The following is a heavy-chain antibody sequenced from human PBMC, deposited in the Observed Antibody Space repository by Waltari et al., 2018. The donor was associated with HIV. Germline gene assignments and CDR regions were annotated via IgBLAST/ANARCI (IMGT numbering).Heavy chain of an antibody. Sequence: EVQLVESGGGLVQPGGSLRTAGPASGSTFIRINTTCFRQAPGKGLGWVSYISSSGSTIYYADSVKGRFTISRDNAKNSLYLQMNSLRAEDTAVYYCAREGYSGYDSAFDIWGQGTMVTVSS. J-gene: IGHJ3*02. CDR1: GSTFIRIN. CDR2: ISSSGSTI. D-gene: IGHD5-12*01. CDR3: AREGYSGYDSAFDI. V-gene: IGHV3-48*03.